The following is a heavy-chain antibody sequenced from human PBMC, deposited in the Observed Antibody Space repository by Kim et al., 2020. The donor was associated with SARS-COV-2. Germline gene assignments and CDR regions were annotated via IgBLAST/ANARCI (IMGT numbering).Heavy chain of an antibody. CDR3: AADSHAMYRFVY. J-gene: IGHJ4*01. CDR1: DYSISSCYY. Sequence: SETLSLTCTVSDYSISSCYYWCWIRQAPGKGLEWIATIHQNGNTHYNPSLKNRVTISMDTSTNQFSLHLLSVTAADTAAFYCAADSHAMYRFVYWG. CDR2: IHQNGNT. D-gene: IGHD1-26*01. V-gene: IGHV4-38-2*02.